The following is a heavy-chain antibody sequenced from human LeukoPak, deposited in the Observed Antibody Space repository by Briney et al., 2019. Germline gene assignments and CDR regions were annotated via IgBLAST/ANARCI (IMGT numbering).Heavy chain of an antibody. CDR3: ARDKSSELAFDY. D-gene: IGHD1-7*01. V-gene: IGHV3-21*01. CDR1: GFTFSSYS. CDR2: ISSSSSYI. Sequence: GGSLRLSCAASGFTFSSYSMNWVRQAPGKGLEWVSSISSSSSYIYYADSVKGRFTISRDNAKNSLYLQMNSLRAEDTAVYYCARDKSSELAFDYWGQGILVTVSS. J-gene: IGHJ4*02.